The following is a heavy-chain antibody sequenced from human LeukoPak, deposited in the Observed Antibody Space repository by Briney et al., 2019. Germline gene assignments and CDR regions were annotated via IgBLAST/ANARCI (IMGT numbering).Heavy chain of an antibody. D-gene: IGHD6-19*01. Sequence: ASVKVSCKASGYTFTSYGISWVRQAPGQGLEWMGWISAYNGNTNYAQKLQGRVTMTTDTSTSTAYMELRSLRSDDTDVYYCARIHEPGIAVAALDYWGQGTLVTVSS. V-gene: IGHV1-18*01. CDR1: GYTFTSYG. CDR2: ISAYNGNT. J-gene: IGHJ4*02. CDR3: ARIHEPGIAVAALDY.